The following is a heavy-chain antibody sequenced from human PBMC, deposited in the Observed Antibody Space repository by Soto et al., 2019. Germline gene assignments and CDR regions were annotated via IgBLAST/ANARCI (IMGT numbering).Heavy chain of an antibody. CDR1: VGTFSSYA. J-gene: IGHJ5*02. V-gene: IGHV1-69*01. CDR3: AKAAQTRYNWNDLGNWFDP. CDR2: IIPTFGIA. D-gene: IGHD1-1*01. Sequence: QVQLVQSGAEVKKPGSSVKVSCKESVGTFSSYAIAWVRQAPGQGLEWMGGIIPTFGIANDAQKFQGRVAIIADEYTNTAYIELSSLRSDDTDVYYCAKAAQTRYNWNDLGNWFDPWGQGPLVTVSS.